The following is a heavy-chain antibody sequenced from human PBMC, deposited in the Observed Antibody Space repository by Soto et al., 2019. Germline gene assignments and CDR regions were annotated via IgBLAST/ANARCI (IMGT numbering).Heavy chain of an antibody. CDR1: GYTFTSYA. J-gene: IGHJ4*02. CDR2: INAGNGNT. D-gene: IGHD6-13*01. V-gene: IGHV1-3*01. CDR3: ARDERQQLVFDY. Sequence: QVQLVQSGAEVKKPGASVKVSCKASGYTFTSYAMHWVRQAPGQRLEWMGWINAGNGNTKYSQKFQGRVTITRDTSASTAYMELSSLRSEDTAVYYCARDERQQLVFDYWGQGTLVTVSS.